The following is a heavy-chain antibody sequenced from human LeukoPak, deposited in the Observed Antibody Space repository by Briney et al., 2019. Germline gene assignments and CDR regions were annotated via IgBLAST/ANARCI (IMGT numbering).Heavy chain of an antibody. J-gene: IGHJ5*02. CDR3: AKCGIVVVPAAISLDP. CDR2: ISGSGGST. Sequence: PGGSLRLSCAASGFTFSSYAMSWVRQAPGKGLEWVSAISGSGGSTYYADPVKGRFTISRDNSKNTLYLQMNSLRAEDTAVYYCAKCGIVVVPAAISLDPWGQGTLVTVSS. V-gene: IGHV3-23*01. D-gene: IGHD2-2*01. CDR1: GFTFSSYA.